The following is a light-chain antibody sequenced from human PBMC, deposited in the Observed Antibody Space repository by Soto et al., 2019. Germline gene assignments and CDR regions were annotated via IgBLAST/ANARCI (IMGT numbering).Light chain of an antibody. CDR3: CSYAGNAIYV. CDR2: EAS. J-gene: IGLJ1*01. Sequence: QSVLTQPASVSGSPGQSITISCTGTSSDVGTYNLVSWYQQHPGKAPKLIIYEASRRPSGVSDRFSGSKSGNTASLTVSGLQAEDEADYYCCSYAGNAIYVFGSGTKVTVL. CDR1: SSDVGTYNL. V-gene: IGLV2-23*01.